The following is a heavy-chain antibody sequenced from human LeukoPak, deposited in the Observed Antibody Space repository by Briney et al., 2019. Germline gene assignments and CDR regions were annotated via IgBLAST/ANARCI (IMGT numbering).Heavy chain of an antibody. J-gene: IGHJ4*02. Sequence: SVKVSCKASGGTFSSYAISWVRQAPGQGLEWMGGIIPIFGTANYAQKFQGGVTITADESTSTAYMELSSLRSEDTAVYYCAPYYYDSSGYYQRSDYWGQGTLVTVSS. D-gene: IGHD3-22*01. CDR1: GGTFSSYA. CDR3: APYYYDSSGYYQRSDY. CDR2: IIPIFGTA. V-gene: IGHV1-69*13.